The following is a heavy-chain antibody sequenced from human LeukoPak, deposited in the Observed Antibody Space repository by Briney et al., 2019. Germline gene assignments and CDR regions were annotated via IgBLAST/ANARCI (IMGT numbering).Heavy chain of an antibody. CDR1: EFTFSTYV. Sequence: GGSLRLSCGVSEFTFSTYVMSWVRQAPGKGLEWVSTISGDTDSTYYADSVKGRFTISRDNSKNTLYLQMNSLRAEDTAIYYCTKGYDYADYAYWGQGTLVTVSS. D-gene: IGHD4-17*01. J-gene: IGHJ4*02. V-gene: IGHV3-23*01. CDR3: TKGYDYADYAY. CDR2: ISGDTDST.